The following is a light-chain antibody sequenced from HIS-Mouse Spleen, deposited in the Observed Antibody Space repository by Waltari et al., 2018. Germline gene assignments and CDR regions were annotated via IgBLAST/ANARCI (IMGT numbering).Light chain of an antibody. J-gene: IGKJ2*01. CDR3: QQYYSTPYT. CDR2: WTS. V-gene: IGKV4-1*01. CDR1: QSVLYTSNNKNY. Sequence: IVMTQHTDSLAVSLGGVATTTCTVSQSVLYTSNNKNYLAWYQQKPGQPPKLLIYWTSTRESGVPDRFSGSGSVTDFTLTISSLQAEDVAVYYCQQYYSTPYTFGQGTKLEIK.